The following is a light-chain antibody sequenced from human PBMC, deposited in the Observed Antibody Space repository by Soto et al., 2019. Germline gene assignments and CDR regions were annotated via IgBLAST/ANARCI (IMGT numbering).Light chain of an antibody. CDR3: MQSAHWPGT. V-gene: IGKV2-30*01. Sequence: DVVMTQSPLSLPVPLGQPASISCRSSQGLVLSDGNTYLSWFHQRPGQSPRRLIYTISDRASGVPDRFSGSGSGTDVTLKISGLEAEDVGVYYCMQSAHWPGTCGPGTKVEV. CDR2: TIS. CDR1: QGLVLSDGNTY. J-gene: IGKJ1*01.